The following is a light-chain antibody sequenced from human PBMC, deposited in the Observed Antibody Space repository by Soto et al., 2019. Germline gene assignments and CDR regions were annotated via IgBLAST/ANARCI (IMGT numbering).Light chain of an antibody. CDR3: QQYNGYSRT. CDR1: QSIGDS. Sequence: DIQMTQSPSSLSASVGDRVTITCRASQSIGDSLSWYQQKPGKAPYLLISGASSLETGVPSRFSGSGSGTEFTLTISSLQPDDFAIFYCQQYNGYSRTFGQGTKVDIK. J-gene: IGKJ1*01. CDR2: GAS. V-gene: IGKV1-5*01.